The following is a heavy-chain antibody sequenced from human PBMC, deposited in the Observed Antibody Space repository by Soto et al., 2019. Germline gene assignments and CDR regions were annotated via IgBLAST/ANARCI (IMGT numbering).Heavy chain of an antibody. J-gene: IGHJ4*02. CDR1: GYTFSNYY. CDR2: IYPSGDSS. CDR3: AKDLSLLRYFDWLGTFDC. Sequence: ASVKVSCKASGYTFSNYYMHWVRQAPGQGLEWMGKIYPSGDSSGYAQKFQGRVTMTRDTSTSTVYMELSSLRSEDTAVYYCAKDLSLLRYFDWLGTFDCWGQGTLVTVSS. V-gene: IGHV1-46*01. D-gene: IGHD3-9*01.